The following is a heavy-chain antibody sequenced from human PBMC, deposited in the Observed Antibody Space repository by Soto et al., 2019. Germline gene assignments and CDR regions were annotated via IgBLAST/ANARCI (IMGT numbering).Heavy chain of an antibody. CDR3: ARGDYYGSGSYCFDY. CDR2: IYYSGST. J-gene: IGHJ4*02. D-gene: IGHD3-10*01. CDR1: GGSISSSSYY. V-gene: IGHV4-39*01. Sequence: SETLSLTCTVSGGSISSSSYYWGWIRQPPGKGLEWIGSIYYSGSTYYNPSLKSRVTISVDTSKNQFSLKLSSVTAADTAVYYCARGDYYGSGSYCFDYWGQGTLVTVSS.